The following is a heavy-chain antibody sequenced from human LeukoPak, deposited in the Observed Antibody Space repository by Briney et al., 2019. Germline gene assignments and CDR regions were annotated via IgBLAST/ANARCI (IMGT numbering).Heavy chain of an antibody. J-gene: IGHJ3*02. CDR3: AAEGSFIVATTDAFDI. Sequence: SVKVSCKASGFTFTSSAVQGGRQARGQRVEWIGWIVVGSGNTNYAQKFQERVTITRDMSTSTAYMELSSLRSEDTAVYYCAAEGSFIVATTDAFDIWGQGTMVTVSS. V-gene: IGHV1-58*01. D-gene: IGHD5-12*01. CDR1: GFTFTSSA. CDR2: IVVGSGNT.